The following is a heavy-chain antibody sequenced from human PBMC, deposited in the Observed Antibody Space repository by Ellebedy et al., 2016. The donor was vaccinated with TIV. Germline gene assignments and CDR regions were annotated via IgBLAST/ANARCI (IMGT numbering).Heavy chain of an antibody. J-gene: IGHJ4*02. CDR1: GYTFTGYY. Sequence: ASVKVSCXASGYTFTGYYMHWVRQAPGQGLEWMGWINPNSGGTNYAQKLQGRVTMTTDTSTSTAYMELRSLRSDDTAVYYCARDSAGSGWYVDFDYWGQGTLVTVSS. CDR2: INPNSGGT. V-gene: IGHV1-2*02. CDR3: ARDSAGSGWYVDFDY. D-gene: IGHD6-19*01.